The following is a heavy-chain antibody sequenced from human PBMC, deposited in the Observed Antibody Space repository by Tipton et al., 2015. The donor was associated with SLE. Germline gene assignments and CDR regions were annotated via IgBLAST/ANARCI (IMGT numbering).Heavy chain of an antibody. CDR3: ARESEWKGGPLDS. CDR2: IYSGGST. Sequence: SLRLSCAASGFTVSTNYMTWVRQAPGKGLEWVSVIYSGGSTYYADSVKGRFTISRDNAKNTVSLEVRSLRVEDTALYYCARESEWKGGPLDSWGQGTLVTVSS. CDR1: GFTVSTNY. J-gene: IGHJ5*01. V-gene: IGHV3-53*01. D-gene: IGHD3-3*01.